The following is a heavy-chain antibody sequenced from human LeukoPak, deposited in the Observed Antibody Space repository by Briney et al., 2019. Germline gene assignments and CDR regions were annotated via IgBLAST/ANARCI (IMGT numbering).Heavy chain of an antibody. CDR2: ISYDGSNK. J-gene: IGHJ4*02. Sequence: PGGSLRLSCAASGFTFSSYAMHWVRQAPGKGLEWVAVISYDGSNKYYADSVKGRFTISRDNSKNTLYLQMNSLRAEDTAVYYCARERIVVVVAATPDYWGQGTLVTVSS. D-gene: IGHD2-15*01. CDR3: ARERIVVVVAATPDY. CDR1: GFTFSSYA. V-gene: IGHV3-30-3*01.